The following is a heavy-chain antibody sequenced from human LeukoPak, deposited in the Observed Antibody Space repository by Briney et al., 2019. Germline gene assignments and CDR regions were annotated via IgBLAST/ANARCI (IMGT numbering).Heavy chain of an antibody. J-gene: IGHJ4*02. CDR3: WTYYYDSSGPHFDY. V-gene: IGHV3-21*01. CDR1: GFTFSSYS. CDR2: ISSSSSYI. Sequence: GGSLRLSCAASGFTFSSYSMNWVRQAPGKGLEWVSSISSSSSYIYYADSVEGRFTISRDNAKNSLYLQMNSLRAEDTAVYYCWTYYYDSSGPHFDYWGQGTLVTVSS. D-gene: IGHD3-22*01.